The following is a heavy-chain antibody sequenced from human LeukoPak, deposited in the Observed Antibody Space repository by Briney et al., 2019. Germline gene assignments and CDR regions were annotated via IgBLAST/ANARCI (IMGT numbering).Heavy chain of an antibody. Sequence: SETLSLTCTVSGGSISSGSYWWGWIRQPPGKGLEWIGSIYYSGSTYYNPSLKSRVTISVDTSKNQFSLKLSSVTAADTAVYYCARDKDAFDIWGQGTMVTVSS. CDR1: GGSISSGSYW. J-gene: IGHJ3*02. CDR2: IYYSGST. CDR3: ARDKDAFDI. V-gene: IGHV4-39*02.